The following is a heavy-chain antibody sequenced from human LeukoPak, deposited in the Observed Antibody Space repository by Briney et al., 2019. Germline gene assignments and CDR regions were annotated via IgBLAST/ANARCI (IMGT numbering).Heavy chain of an antibody. V-gene: IGHV1-46*01. CDR1: GYTFTSYY. Sequence: ASVKVSCKASGYTFTSYYMHWVRQAPGQGLEWMGIINPNGGSTSYAQKFQGRVTMTRGTSTSTVYMELSSLRSEDTAVYYCARAYYDILTGYYRVLFDYWGQGTLVTVSS. J-gene: IGHJ4*02. CDR2: INPNGGST. CDR3: ARAYYDILTGYYRVLFDY. D-gene: IGHD3-9*01.